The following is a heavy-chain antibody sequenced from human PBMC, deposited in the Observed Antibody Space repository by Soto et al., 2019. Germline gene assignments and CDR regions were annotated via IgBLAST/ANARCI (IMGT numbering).Heavy chain of an antibody. V-gene: IGHV3-74*01. CDR3: VRGDGDYYDPYHYYGTDV. CDR1: GFTFSSYW. Sequence: PGGSLRLSCAASGFTFSSYWMHWVRQVPGKGPVWVSRIKNDGSGTYYADSVKGRLTMSRDNAKNTVYLQMNSLRAEDTAVYYCVRGDGDYYDPYHYYGTDVWGQGPTVTVSS. CDR2: IKNDGSGT. J-gene: IGHJ6*02. D-gene: IGHD3-22*01.